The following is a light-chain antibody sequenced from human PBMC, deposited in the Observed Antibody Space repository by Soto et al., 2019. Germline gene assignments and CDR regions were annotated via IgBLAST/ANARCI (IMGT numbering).Light chain of an antibody. V-gene: IGLV2-23*02. Sequence: QSALTQPASVSGSPGQSITISCTGTSSDVGSYNLVSWYQQHPGKAPKLMIYDVTKWPSGVSNRFSGSKSGNMASLTISGLQAEDEADYYCCSYAGSGTVLFGGGTKLTVL. J-gene: IGLJ2*01. CDR2: DVT. CDR1: SSDVGSYNL. CDR3: CSYAGSGTVL.